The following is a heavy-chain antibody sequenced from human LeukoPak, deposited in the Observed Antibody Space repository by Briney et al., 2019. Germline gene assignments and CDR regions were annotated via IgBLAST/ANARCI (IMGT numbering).Heavy chain of an antibody. D-gene: IGHD3-10*01. CDR3: AKRGVVIRVVLVGFHKEAYYFDS. Sequence: PGGSLRLSCAVSRITLSNYGMSWVRQAPGKGLEWVAGISGSGGRTNYADSVKGRFTISRDSPKNTLYLQMNSLRAEGTAVYFCAKRGVVIRVVLVGFHKEAYYFDSWGQRALVTFSS. V-gene: IGHV3-23*01. CDR1: RITLSNYG. CDR2: ISGSGGRT. J-gene: IGHJ4*02.